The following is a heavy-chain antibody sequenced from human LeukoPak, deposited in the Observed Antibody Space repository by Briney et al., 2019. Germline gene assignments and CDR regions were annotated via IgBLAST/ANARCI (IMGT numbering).Heavy chain of an antibody. CDR1: GFTFSSYA. D-gene: IGHD6-6*01. CDR3: ANIAAPPTYYYYYYKDV. CDR2: ISGSGGST. V-gene: IGHV3-23*01. Sequence: QPGGSLRLSCAASGFTFSSYAMSWVRQAPGKGLEWVSAISGSGGSTYYADSVKGRFTISRDNSKNTLYLQMNSLRAEDTAVYYCANIAAPPTYYYYYYKDVWGKGTTVSVSS. J-gene: IGHJ6*03.